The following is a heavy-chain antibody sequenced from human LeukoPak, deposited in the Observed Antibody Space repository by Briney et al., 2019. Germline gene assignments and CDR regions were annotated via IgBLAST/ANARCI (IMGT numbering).Heavy chain of an antibody. J-gene: IGHJ3*02. CDR3: ARGARGADTFDI. V-gene: IGHV3-21*01. D-gene: IGHD4/OR15-4a*01. CDR2: ISSSSSYI. Sequence: GGSLRLSCAASGFTFSSYSMNWVRQAPGKGLEWVSSISSSSSYIYYADSVKGRFTISRDNAKNSLYLQMNSLRGEDTAVYYCARGARGADTFDIWGQGTMVTVSS. CDR1: GFTFSSYS.